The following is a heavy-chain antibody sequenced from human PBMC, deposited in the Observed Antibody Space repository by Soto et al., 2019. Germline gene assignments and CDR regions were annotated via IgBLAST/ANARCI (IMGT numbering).Heavy chain of an antibody. V-gene: IGHV3-21*05. D-gene: IGHD6-6*01. CDR1: GFSFSDYP. Sequence: GGSLRLSCAASGFSFSDYPMNWVRQAPGKGLEWLSNIRSTSDDTYYADSVKGRFTISRDNSKNTLYLQMNSLRAEDTAVYYCAKSLGVWGQPQLVLDYWGQGTLVTVSS. CDR2: IRSTSDDT. J-gene: IGHJ4*02. CDR3: AKSLGVWGQPQLVLDY.